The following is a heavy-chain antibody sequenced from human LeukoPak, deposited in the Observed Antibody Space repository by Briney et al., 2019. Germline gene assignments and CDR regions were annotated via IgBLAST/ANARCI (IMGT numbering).Heavy chain of an antibody. CDR1: GFTFSSYG. CDR2: ISYDGSNK. CDR3: AKDVGWNYPYYFDY. J-gene: IGHJ4*02. Sequence: GRSLRLSCAASGFTFSSYGMHWVRQAPGKGLEGVAVISYDGSNKYYADSVKGRFTISRDNSKNTLYLQMNSLRAEDTAVYYCAKDVGWNYPYYFDYWGQGTLVTVSS. D-gene: IGHD1-7*01. V-gene: IGHV3-30*18.